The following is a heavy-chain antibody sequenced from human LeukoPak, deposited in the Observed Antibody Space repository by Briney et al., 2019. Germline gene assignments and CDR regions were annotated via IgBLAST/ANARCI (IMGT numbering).Heavy chain of an antibody. V-gene: IGHV3-20*04. CDR2: INWSGGST. Sequence: PGGSLRLSCAASGFTFDDYGMSWLRQAPGKGLEWVSCINWSGGSTVYADSVKGRVTISSDNAKNSLYLQMNSLRAEDTPLHYCSSAGYDFATPFDYWGQGTLITVSS. D-gene: IGHD3-3*01. CDR3: SSAGYDFATPFDY. J-gene: IGHJ4*02. CDR1: GFTFDDYG.